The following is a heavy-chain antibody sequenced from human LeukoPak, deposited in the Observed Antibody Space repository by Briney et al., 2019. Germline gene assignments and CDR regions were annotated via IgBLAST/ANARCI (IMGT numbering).Heavy chain of an antibody. V-gene: IGHV3-7*01. J-gene: IGHJ4*02. CDR2: IEQDRSEK. D-gene: IGHD6-19*01. Sequence: PGGSLRLSCAASGLTFSSYWMSWVRQVPGEGLEWVANIEQDRSEKYYVDCVKGRFTISRDNAKSSLYLQMNSLRAEDTAVYYCARSQSKGDYWGQGTLVTVSS. CDR3: ARSQSKGDY. CDR1: GLTFSSYW.